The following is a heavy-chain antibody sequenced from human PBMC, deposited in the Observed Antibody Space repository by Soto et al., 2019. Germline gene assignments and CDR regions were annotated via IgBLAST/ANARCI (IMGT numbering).Heavy chain of an antibody. CDR1: GYTLTELS. CDR2: FDPEDGET. V-gene: IGHV1-24*01. CDR3: ATVSIRPLLVPAAIGFY. D-gene: IGHD2-2*01. J-gene: IGHJ4*02. Sequence: ASVKVSCKVSGYTLTELSMHWVRQAPGKGLEWMGGFDPEDGETIYAQKFQGRVTMTEDTSTDTAYMELSSLRSEDTAVYYCATVSIRPLLVPAAIGFYWGQGTLVTLSS.